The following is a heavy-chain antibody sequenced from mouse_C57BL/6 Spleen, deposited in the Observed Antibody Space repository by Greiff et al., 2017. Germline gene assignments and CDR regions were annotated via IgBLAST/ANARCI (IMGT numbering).Heavy chain of an antibody. CDR2: IDPENGDT. CDR1: GFNIKDDY. Sequence: VQLQQSGAELVRPGASVKLSCTASGFNIKDDYMHWVKQRPEQGLEWIGWIDPENGDTEYASKFQGKATITADTSSNKAYLQLSSLTSEDTAVNYCTTTVVEYYFDYWGQGTTLTVSS. D-gene: IGHD1-1*01. CDR3: TTTVVEYYFDY. V-gene: IGHV14-4*01. J-gene: IGHJ2*01.